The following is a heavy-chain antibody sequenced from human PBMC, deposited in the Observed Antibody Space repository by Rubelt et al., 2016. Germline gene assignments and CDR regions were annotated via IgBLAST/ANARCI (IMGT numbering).Heavy chain of an antibody. V-gene: IGHV2-5*02. Sequence: QITLKESGPTLVKPTQTLTLTCTFSGFSLSTSGVGLGWIRQPPGKPLEWLALIYWADDKRYSPSLKSRLTITKDTSKNQVVLTMTNMDPVDTATYYCAHSRIAANFDYWGQGTLVTVSS. CDR1: GFSLSTSGVG. J-gene: IGHJ4*02. CDR2: IYWADDK. CDR3: AHSRIAANFDY. D-gene: IGHD6-13*01.